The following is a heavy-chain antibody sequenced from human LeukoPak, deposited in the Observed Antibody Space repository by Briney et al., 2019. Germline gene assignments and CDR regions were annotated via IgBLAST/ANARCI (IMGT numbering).Heavy chain of an antibody. J-gene: IGHJ5*02. CDR2: ISSSSSYI. V-gene: IGHV3-21*01. CDR1: GFTFSSYS. CDR3: ARDGAQLVYYSAWFDP. D-gene: IGHD6-13*01. Sequence: PGGSLRLSCAASGFTFSSYSMNWVRQAPGKGLEWVSSISSSSSYIYYADSVKGRFTISRGNAKNSLYLQMNSLRAEDTAVYYCARDGAQLVYYSAWFDPWGQGTLVTVSS.